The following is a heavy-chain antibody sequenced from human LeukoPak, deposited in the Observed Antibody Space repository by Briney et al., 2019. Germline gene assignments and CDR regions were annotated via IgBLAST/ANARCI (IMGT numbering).Heavy chain of an antibody. CDR1: GGSISSSSYY. V-gene: IGHV4-39*01. Sequence: SETLSLTCIVSGGSISSSSYYWGWIRQPPGKGLEWIGNIYYTGSTYYNPSLKSRVTISEDTSKNQFSLKLSSVTAADTAVYSCASYDSSGYWLDYWGQGTLVTVSS. CDR3: ASYDSSGYWLDY. D-gene: IGHD3-22*01. CDR2: IYYTGST. J-gene: IGHJ4*02.